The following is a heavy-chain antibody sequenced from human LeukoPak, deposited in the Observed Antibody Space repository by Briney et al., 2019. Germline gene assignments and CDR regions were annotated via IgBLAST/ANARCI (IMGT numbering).Heavy chain of an antibody. V-gene: IGHV4-39*01. Sequence: SETLSLTCTVSGGSISSSSYYWGWIRQPPGKGLEWIGSIYYSGSTYYNPSLKSRVTISVDTSKNQFSLKLSSVTAADTAVYYCASDYGGSYYGEGRDYWGQGTLVTVSS. CDR1: GGSISSSSYY. D-gene: IGHD1-26*01. CDR2: IYYSGST. J-gene: IGHJ4*02. CDR3: ASDYGGSYYGEGRDY.